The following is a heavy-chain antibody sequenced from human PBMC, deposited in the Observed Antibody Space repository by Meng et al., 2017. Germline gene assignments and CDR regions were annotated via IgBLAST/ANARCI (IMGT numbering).Heavy chain of an antibody. CDR2: VSPNGAT. D-gene: IGHD4-17*01. J-gene: IGHJ4*02. CDR3: ATDDHGDDFDY. Sequence: QAQLQREWGPGVVKPSGTLSLPCAVSGGSASTNNWWGWVRQPPGKGLEWIGEVSPNGATNYNPSLKSRVTISVDKSNNHLSLGLTSVTAADTAVYYCATDDHGDDFDYWGQGILVTVSS. CDR1: GGSASTNNW. V-gene: IGHV4-4*02.